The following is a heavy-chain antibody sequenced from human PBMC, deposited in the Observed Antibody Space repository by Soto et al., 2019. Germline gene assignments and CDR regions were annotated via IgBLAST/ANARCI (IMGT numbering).Heavy chain of an antibody. J-gene: IGHJ4*02. V-gene: IGHV3-23*01. CDR2: ISGSGGST. Sequence: EVQLLESGGGLVQPGGSLRLSCAASGFTFSSYAMSWVRQAPGKGLEWVSAISGSGGSTYYADSVKGRFTITRDNSKKTLYLQMNSLRAEDTAVYYCAKDHDPIVDTIAHYDYWGQGTLVTVSS. CDR3: AKDHDPIVDTIAHYDY. CDR1: GFTFSSYA. D-gene: IGHD5-12*01.